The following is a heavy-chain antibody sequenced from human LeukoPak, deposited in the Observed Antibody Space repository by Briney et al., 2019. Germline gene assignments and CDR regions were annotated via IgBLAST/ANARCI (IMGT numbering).Heavy chain of an antibody. V-gene: IGHV3-66*01. CDR1: GFTFSSYW. D-gene: IGHD5-18*01. CDR2: IYSDNT. CDR3: ARGGYSYGYHYMDV. J-gene: IGHJ6*03. Sequence: GGSLRLSCAASGFTFSSYWMSWVRQAPGKGLEWVSFIYSDNTHYSDSVKGRFTTSRDNSKNTLYLQMNSLRVEDTAVCYCARGGYSYGYHYMDVWGKGTTVTVSS.